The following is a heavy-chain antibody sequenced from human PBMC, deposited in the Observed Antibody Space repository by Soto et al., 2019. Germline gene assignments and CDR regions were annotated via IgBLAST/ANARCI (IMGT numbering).Heavy chain of an antibody. D-gene: IGHD4-17*01. CDR1: GFTFSSYA. CDR2: ISGSGSNP. J-gene: IGHJ4*02. V-gene: IGHV3-23*01. CDR3: AKTASMTIRDGFDH. Sequence: EVQVLESGGGLVQPGGSLRLSCAASGFTFSSYAMSWVRQAPGQGLEWVSAISGSGSNPYYADSVKGRFTISRDNSKITLYMQMNSLRAEDTALSYCAKTASMTIRDGFDHWGQGTLVTVSS.